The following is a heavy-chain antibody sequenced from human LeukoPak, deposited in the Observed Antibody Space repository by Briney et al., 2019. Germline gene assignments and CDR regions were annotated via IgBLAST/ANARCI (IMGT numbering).Heavy chain of an antibody. D-gene: IGHD3-22*01. CDR1: GGSISSGDYY. V-gene: IGHV4-30-4*01. CDR2: IYYSGST. Sequence: PSETLSLTCTVSGGSISSGDYYWSWIRQPPGKGLEWIGYIYYSGSTYYNPSLKSRVTISVDTSKNQFSLKLSSVTAADTAVYYCARGGGYDSSGYYVPFDYWGQGTLVTVSS. J-gene: IGHJ4*02. CDR3: ARGGGYDSSGYYVPFDY.